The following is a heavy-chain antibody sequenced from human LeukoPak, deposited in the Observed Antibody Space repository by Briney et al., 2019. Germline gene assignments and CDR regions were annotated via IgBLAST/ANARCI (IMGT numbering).Heavy chain of an antibody. Sequence: SETLSLTCTVSGGSISSSSYFWGWIRQPPGKGLEWIGNIYYSGSTYYNPSLKSRVTISVDTSKNQFSLKLSSVTAADTAVYYCAVRIAARPYAFDIWGQGTMVTVSS. CDR3: AVRIAARPYAFDI. V-gene: IGHV4-39*01. D-gene: IGHD6-6*01. J-gene: IGHJ3*02. CDR2: IYYSGST. CDR1: GGSISSSSYF.